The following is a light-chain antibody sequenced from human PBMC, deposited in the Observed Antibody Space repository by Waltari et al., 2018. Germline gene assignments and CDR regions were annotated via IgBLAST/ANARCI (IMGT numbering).Light chain of an antibody. CDR1: QSVSSN. V-gene: IGKV3-15*01. CDR2: GAS. CDR3: QQYNNWLT. J-gene: IGKJ4*01. Sequence: EIVMTQSPATLSVSPGERATLSCRARQSVSSNLAWYQQKPGQAPRPLIYGASTRATGIPARFSGSGSGTEFTLTISSLQSEDFAVYYCQQYNNWLTFGGGTKVEIK.